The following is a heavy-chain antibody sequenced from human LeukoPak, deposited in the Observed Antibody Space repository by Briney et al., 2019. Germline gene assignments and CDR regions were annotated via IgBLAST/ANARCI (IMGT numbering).Heavy chain of an antibody. J-gene: IGHJ4*02. V-gene: IGHV1-3*01. CDR3: ARDRGGTGDFDY. Sequence: ASVKVSCKASGYTFTACAMHWVRRAPGQRLEWMGWINAGNGDTKYSQKFQGRVTIARDTSASTAYMELSSLRSEDTAVYYCARDRGGTGDFDYWGQGTLVTVSS. CDR1: GYTFTACA. D-gene: IGHD1-1*01. CDR2: INAGNGDT.